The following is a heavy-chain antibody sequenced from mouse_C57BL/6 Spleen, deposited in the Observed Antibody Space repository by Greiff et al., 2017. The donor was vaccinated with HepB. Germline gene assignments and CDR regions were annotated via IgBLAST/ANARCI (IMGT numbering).Heavy chain of an antibody. Sequence: EVMLVESGGGLVKPGGSLKLSCAASGFTFSSYAMSWVRQTPEKRLEWVATISDGCSYTYYPDNVKGRFTLSRDNAKNNLYLPMSHLKSEDTAMYDCARGGDYYGSSYGAMDYWGQGTSVTVSS. CDR1: GFTFSSYA. CDR3: ARGGDYYGSSYGAMDY. D-gene: IGHD1-1*01. J-gene: IGHJ4*01. V-gene: IGHV5-4*03. CDR2: ISDGCSYT.